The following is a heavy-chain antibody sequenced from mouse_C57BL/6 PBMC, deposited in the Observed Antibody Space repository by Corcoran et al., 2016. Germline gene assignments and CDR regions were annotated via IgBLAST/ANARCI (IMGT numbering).Heavy chain of an antibody. J-gene: IGHJ2*01. CDR3: ARSNWEYCDY. CDR2: INPNNGGT. D-gene: IGHD4-1*02. CDR1: GYTFTDYN. V-gene: IGHV1-18*01. Sequence: EVQLQQSGPELVKPGASVKIPCKASGYTFTDYNMDWVKQSHGKSLEWIGDINPNNGGTIYNQKFKGKATLTVDKSYSTAYMELRSLTSEDTAVYYWARSNWEYCDYWGQGTTLTVSS.